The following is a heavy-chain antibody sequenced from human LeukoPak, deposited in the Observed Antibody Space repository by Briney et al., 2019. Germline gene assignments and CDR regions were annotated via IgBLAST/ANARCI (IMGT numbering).Heavy chain of an antibody. J-gene: IGHJ6*02. CDR2: ISYDGSNK. Sequence: GRSLRLSCAASGFTFSSYGMHWVRQAPGKGLEWVAVISYDGSNKYYADSVKGRFTISRDNSKNTLYLQMNSLRAEDTAVYYCAKDSGIAVVAYYYYGMGVWGQGTTVTVSS. CDR1: GFTFSSYG. CDR3: AKDSGIAVVAYYYYGMGV. D-gene: IGHD6-19*01. V-gene: IGHV3-30*18.